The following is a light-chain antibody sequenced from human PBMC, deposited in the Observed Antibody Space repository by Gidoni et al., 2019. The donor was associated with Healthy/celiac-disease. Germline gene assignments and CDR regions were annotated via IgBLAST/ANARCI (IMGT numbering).Light chain of an antibody. CDR3: QQSNSYWT. CDR1: KSISSG. V-gene: IGKV1-5*01. Sequence: DIQLTQSPSTLSASGGDRVTITCRASKSISSGLALYQQKPGKAPKLLIYDASSFESGVPSRFSGSLSGTEVTLIISSLQPADFATYYCQQSNSYWTFGQGTKVEIK. J-gene: IGKJ1*01. CDR2: DAS.